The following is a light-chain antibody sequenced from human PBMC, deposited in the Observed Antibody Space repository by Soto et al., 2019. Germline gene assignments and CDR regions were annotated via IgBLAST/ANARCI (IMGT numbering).Light chain of an antibody. CDR3: QQRSNWLT. V-gene: IGKV3-11*01. CDR1: QSVSSY. J-gene: IGKJ5*01. CDR2: DAS. Sequence: EIVMTQSPATLSVSPGERATLSCRASQSVSSYLAWYQQKPGQAPRLLIYDASNRATGIPARFSGSGSGTDFTPTISSLEPEDFAVYYCQQRSNWLTFGQGTRLEIK.